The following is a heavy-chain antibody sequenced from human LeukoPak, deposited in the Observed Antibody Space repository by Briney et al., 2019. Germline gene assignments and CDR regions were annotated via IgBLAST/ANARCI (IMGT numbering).Heavy chain of an antibody. Sequence: PGRSLRLSCAASGFTFSSYGMRRVRQAPGKGLEWVAVIWYDGSNKYYADSVKGRFTISRDNSKNTLYLQMNSLRAEDTAVYYCARASMTGGAAGPLDAFDIWGQGTMVTVSS. D-gene: IGHD6-13*01. CDR2: IWYDGSNK. CDR3: ARASMTGGAAGPLDAFDI. CDR1: GFTFSSYG. J-gene: IGHJ3*02. V-gene: IGHV3-33*01.